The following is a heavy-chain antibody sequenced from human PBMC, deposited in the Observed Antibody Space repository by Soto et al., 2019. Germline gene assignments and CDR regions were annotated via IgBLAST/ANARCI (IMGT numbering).Heavy chain of an antibody. J-gene: IGHJ6*04. CDR1: GFTFSRYG. CDR3: AKVGQAGGMDV. Sequence: ESGGGVVQPGTSLRLSCAASGFTFSRYGMNWVRQAPRKGLEWVAAISYDGSNAYYVDAVKGRITISRDNAKNTLFLQMSSLSAEDTAVYYCAKVGQAGGMDVWDKGTTVIVSS. CDR2: ISYDGSNA. V-gene: IGHV3-30*18.